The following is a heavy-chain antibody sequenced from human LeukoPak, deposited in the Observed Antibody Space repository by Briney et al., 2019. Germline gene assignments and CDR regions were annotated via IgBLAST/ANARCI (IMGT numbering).Heavy chain of an antibody. CDR2: ISSSGSTI. Sequence: GGSLRLSCAASGFTFSSYEMNWVRQAPGKGLGWVSYISSSGSTIYYADSVKGRFIISRDSSKNTLWLQMNSLRAEDTAVYFCARDRGYYDSSGYTFYYYGLDVWGQGTTVTVSS. J-gene: IGHJ6*02. CDR1: GFTFSSYE. V-gene: IGHV3-48*03. D-gene: IGHD3-22*01. CDR3: ARDRGYYDSSGYTFYYYGLDV.